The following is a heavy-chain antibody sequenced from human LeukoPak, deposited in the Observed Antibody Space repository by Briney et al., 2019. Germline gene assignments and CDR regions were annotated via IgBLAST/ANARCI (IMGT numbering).Heavy chain of an antibody. CDR1: GFTFSIYA. CDR3: ARGHSSSYDYYFDY. D-gene: IGHD6-13*01. J-gene: IGHJ4*02. Sequence: GGSLRLSCAGSGFTFSIYAMTWVRQAPGKGLEWVSSISSSSSYIYYADSVKGRFTISRDNAKNSLYLQMNSLRAEDTAVYYCARGHSSSYDYYFDYWGQGTLVTVSS. CDR2: ISSSSSYI. V-gene: IGHV3-21*01.